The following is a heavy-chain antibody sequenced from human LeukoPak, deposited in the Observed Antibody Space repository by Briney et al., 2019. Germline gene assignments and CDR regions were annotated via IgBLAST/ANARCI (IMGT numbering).Heavy chain of an antibody. J-gene: IGHJ4*02. Sequence: PGGTLRLSCAASGFTFSSYAMRWVRQAPGKGREGVSDISGSGGSTYYADSVKGRFTISRDNSKNTLYLQMNSLRAEDTAVYYCAKRAKVGFFDYWGQATLVTVSS. CDR3: AKRAKVGFFDY. CDR2: ISGSGGST. V-gene: IGHV3-23*01. D-gene: IGHD3-16*01. CDR1: GFTFSSYA.